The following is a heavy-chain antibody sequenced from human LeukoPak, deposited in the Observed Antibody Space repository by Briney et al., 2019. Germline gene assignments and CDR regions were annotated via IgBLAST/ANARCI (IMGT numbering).Heavy chain of an antibody. CDR1: GGTFSSHA. Sequence: SVKVSCKASGGTFSSHAISWVRQAPGQGLEWMGGIIPIFGTANYAQKFQGRVTITTDESTSTAYMELSSLRSEDTAVYYCARAGSPYYDFWSGYPGEDYYYYMDVWGKGTTVTVSS. CDR3: ARAGSPYYDFWSGYPGEDYYYYMDV. J-gene: IGHJ6*03. CDR2: IIPIFGTA. V-gene: IGHV1-69*05. D-gene: IGHD3-3*01.